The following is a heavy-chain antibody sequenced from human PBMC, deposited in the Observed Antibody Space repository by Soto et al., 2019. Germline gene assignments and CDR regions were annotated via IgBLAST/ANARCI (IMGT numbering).Heavy chain of an antibody. D-gene: IGHD2-21*02. J-gene: IGHJ6*02. V-gene: IGHV3-74*01. CDR1: GFTFSSYW. Sequence: EVQLVESGGGLVQPGGSLRLSCAASGFTFSSYWMHWVRQAPGKGLVWVSRINSDGSSTSYADSVKGLFTISRDNAKNTLYLQMNSLRAEDTAVYYCASSRYCGGDCYAACMDVWGQGTTVTVSS. CDR2: INSDGSST. CDR3: ASSRYCGGDCYAACMDV.